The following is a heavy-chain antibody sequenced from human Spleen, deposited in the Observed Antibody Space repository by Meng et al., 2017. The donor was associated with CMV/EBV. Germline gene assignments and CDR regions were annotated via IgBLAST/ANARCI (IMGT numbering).Heavy chain of an antibody. V-gene: IGHV3-21*01. CDR1: GFTFSGYS. CDR3: ARIKAYYYDSSGYYYRAFDI. CDR2: ISSSSSYI. Sequence: GGSLRLSCAASGFTFSGYSMNWVRQAPGKGLEWVSSISSSSSYIYYADSVKGRFTISRDNAKNSLYLQMNSLRAEDTAVYYCARIKAYYYDSSGYYYRAFDIWGQGTMVTVSS. J-gene: IGHJ3*02. D-gene: IGHD3-22*01.